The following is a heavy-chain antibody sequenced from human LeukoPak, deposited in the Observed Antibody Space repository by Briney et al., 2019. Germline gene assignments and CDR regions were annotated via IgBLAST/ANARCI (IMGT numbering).Heavy chain of an antibody. CDR2: IIPILGIA. CDR3: ASGLLHFDI. V-gene: IGHV1-69*04. J-gene: IGHJ3*02. CDR1: GGTFSSYA. Sequence: ASVKVSCKASGGTFSSYAISWVRQAPGQGLEWMGRIIPILGIANYAQKFQGRVTITADKSTSTAYMGLSSLRSEDTAVYYCASGLLHFDIWGQGTMVTVSS. D-gene: IGHD3-22*01.